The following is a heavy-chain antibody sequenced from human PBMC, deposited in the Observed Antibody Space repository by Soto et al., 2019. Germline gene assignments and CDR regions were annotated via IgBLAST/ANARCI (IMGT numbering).Heavy chain of an antibody. CDR2: ISAYNGNT. V-gene: IGHV1-18*04. CDR3: ARDATIVVVTANYYYYYGMDV. Sequence: WASVKVSCKASGYTFTSYGISWVRQAPGQGLEWMGWISAYNGNTNYAQKLQGRVTMTTDTSTSTAYMELRSLRSDDTAVYYCARDATIVVVTANYYYYYGMDVWGQGTTVTVSS. D-gene: IGHD2-21*02. CDR1: GYTFTSYG. J-gene: IGHJ6*02.